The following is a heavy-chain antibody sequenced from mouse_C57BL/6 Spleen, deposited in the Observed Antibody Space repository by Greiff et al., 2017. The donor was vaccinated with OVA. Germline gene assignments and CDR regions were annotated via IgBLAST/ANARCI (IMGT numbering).Heavy chain of an antibody. V-gene: IGHV3-6*01. J-gene: IGHJ1*03. CDR2: ISYDGSN. CDR1: GYSITSGYY. D-gene: IGHD1-1*01. Sequence: VKLQASGPGLVKPSQSLSLTCSVTGYSITSGYYWNWIRQFPGNKLEWMGYISYDGSNNYNPSLKNRISITRDTSKNQFFLKLNSVTTEVTATYYCARYYYGSSYWYFDVWGTGTTVTVSS. CDR3: ARYYYGSSYWYFDV.